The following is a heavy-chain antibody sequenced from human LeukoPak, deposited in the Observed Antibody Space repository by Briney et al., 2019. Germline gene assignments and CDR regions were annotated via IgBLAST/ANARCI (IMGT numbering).Heavy chain of an antibody. Sequence: SETLSLTCAVYGGSFSGYYWSWIRQPPGKGLEWIGENNHSGSTNYNPSLKSRVTISVDTSKNQFSLKLSSVTAADTAVYYCASNLAVAGKTIDYWGQGTLVTVSS. CDR1: GGSFSGYY. CDR3: ASNLAVAGKTIDY. J-gene: IGHJ4*02. CDR2: NNHSGST. V-gene: IGHV4-34*01. D-gene: IGHD6-19*01.